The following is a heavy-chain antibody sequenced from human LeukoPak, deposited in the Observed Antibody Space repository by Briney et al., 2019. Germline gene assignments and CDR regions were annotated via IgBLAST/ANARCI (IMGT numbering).Heavy chain of an antibody. J-gene: IGHJ4*02. V-gene: IGHV4-39*07. CDR2: ISYSGST. CDR1: GVSISSSSYY. CDR3: AKEKGWVVVTNFDY. D-gene: IGHD3-22*01. Sequence: SETLSLTCTVSGVSISSSSYYWGWIRQPPGKGLEWIASISYSGSTYYNPSLKSRVTISVDTSKNQCSLKLSSVTAADTAVYYCAKEKGWVVVTNFDYWGQGTLVTVSS.